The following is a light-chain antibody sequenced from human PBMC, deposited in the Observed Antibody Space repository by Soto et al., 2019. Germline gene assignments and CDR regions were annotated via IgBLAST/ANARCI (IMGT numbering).Light chain of an antibody. CDR3: SSFTSSRTLV. CDR2: DVS. J-gene: IGLJ2*01. CDR1: SSDVGGYNY. V-gene: IGLV2-14*03. Sequence: QSALTQPASVSGSPGQSITISCTGTSSDVGGYNYVSWYQQHPGEAPKLMIYDVSNRPSGVSNRFSGSKSGNTASLTISGLQAEDEADYYCSSFTSSRTLVFGAGTKLTVL.